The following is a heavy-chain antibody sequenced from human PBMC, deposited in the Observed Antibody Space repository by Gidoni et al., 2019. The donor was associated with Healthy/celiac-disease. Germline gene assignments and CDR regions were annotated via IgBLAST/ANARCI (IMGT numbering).Heavy chain of an antibody. CDR2: ISGSGGST. CDR1: GLPFSSSA. D-gene: IGHD6-13*01. V-gene: IGHV3-23*01. Sequence: EVQLLESGGGLVQPGGSLRLSWSASGLPFSSSAMSWVRQAPGKGREWVSAISGSGGSTYYADSVKGRFTISRDNSKNTLYLQMNSLRAEDTAVYYCGLGIAAAGTSAKARALDYWGQGTLVTVSS. J-gene: IGHJ4*02. CDR3: GLGIAAAGTSAKARALDY.